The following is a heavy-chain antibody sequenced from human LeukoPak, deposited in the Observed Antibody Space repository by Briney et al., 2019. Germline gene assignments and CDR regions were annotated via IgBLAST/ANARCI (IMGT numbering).Heavy chain of an antibody. CDR1: GGSISSYY. D-gene: IGHD3-10*01. CDR3: ARSYGSGSYYQTEVVTAIKPQGYFDY. CDR2: IYYSGST. Sequence: SETLSLTCTVSGGSISSYYWSWIRQPPGKGLEWIGYIYYSGSTNYNPSLKSRVTISVDTSKNQFSLKLSSVTAADTAVYYCARSYGSGSYYQTEVVTAIKPQGYFDYWGQGTLVTASS. V-gene: IGHV4-59*01. J-gene: IGHJ4*02.